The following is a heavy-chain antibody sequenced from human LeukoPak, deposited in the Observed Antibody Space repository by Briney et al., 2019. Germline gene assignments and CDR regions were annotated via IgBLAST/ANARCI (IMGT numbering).Heavy chain of an antibody. Sequence: SETLSLTCTVSGASISSYYWSWIRQPPGKGLEWIGYVHYSGITNYNPSLKSRVSISVDTSKNQFSLKLSSVTAADTAMYYCARGNGYNFYWGQGTLVTISS. V-gene: IGHV4-59*01. CDR3: ARGNGYNFY. J-gene: IGHJ4*02. D-gene: IGHD5-18*01. CDR1: GASISSYY. CDR2: VHYSGIT.